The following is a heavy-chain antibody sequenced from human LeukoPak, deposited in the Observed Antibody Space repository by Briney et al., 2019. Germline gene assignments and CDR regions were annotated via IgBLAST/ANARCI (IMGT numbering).Heavy chain of an antibody. J-gene: IGHJ6*03. CDR2: ILYSGST. CDR3: ARAPYYYYMDV. CDR1: GGSLSSYY. Sequence: SETLSLTCTVSGGSLSSYYLSWIRQPPGKGLEWIGYILYSGSTNYNPSLKSRVTISVDTSKNQFSLKLSSVTAADTAVYHCARAPYYYYMDVWGKGTTVTVSS. V-gene: IGHV4-59*01.